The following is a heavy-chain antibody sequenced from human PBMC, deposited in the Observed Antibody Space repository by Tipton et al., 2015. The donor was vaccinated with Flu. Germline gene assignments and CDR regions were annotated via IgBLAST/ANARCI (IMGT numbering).Heavy chain of an antibody. Sequence: TLSLTCTVSDGSVGSFYWSWIRQPPGNGLEWIGYISNIGNTIYNPSLKGRVTISVGTSKTQFSLKLTSVTAADTAIYYCAREAGGNSDPYFDHWGQGTLVTVSS. V-gene: IGHV4-59*02. CDR1: DGSVGSFY. CDR3: AREAGGNSDPYFDH. J-gene: IGHJ4*02. D-gene: IGHD4-23*01. CDR2: ISNIGNT.